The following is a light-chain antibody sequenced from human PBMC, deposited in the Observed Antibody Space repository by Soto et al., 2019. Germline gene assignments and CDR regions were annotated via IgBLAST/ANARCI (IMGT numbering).Light chain of an antibody. CDR1: SSDVGDYKY. CDR2: EVS. V-gene: IGLV2-14*01. J-gene: IGLJ1*01. Sequence: QSALTQPAPVSGSPGQSITISCTGTSSDVGDYKYVSWYQQHPGKAPKLVISEVSNRPSGISNRFSGSKSGNTASLTISGLQAEDEADYYCSSYTTIFTYVFGTGTKVTVL. CDR3: SSYTTIFTYV.